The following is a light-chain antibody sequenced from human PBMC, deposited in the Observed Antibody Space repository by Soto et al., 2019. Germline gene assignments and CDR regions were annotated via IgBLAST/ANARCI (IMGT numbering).Light chain of an antibody. J-gene: IGKJ2*02. CDR3: QQYKTYPWT. CDR1: QTINSW. CDR2: KAS. V-gene: IGKV1-5*03. Sequence: DIQMTQSPSTLSASVGDRVTITCRASQTINSWLAWYQQKPGKAPKLLISKASTSETGVPSRFTGSGSGTEFTLTISSLQPDDFATYYCQQYKTYPWTFGQGTKLEIK.